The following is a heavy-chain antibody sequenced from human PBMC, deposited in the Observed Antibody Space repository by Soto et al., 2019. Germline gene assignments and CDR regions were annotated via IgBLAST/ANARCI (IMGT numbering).Heavy chain of an antibody. CDR1: GFTFSSYA. V-gene: IGHV3-23*01. Sequence: GGSLRLSCAASGFTFSSYARSWVRQAPGKGLEWLSIISAGGDPTYYAGSVKARFIISRDDSKNTLYLQMNSLRADDTAIYYCARSPSRYLEYWGQGTLVTVSS. CDR2: ISAGGDPT. J-gene: IGHJ4*02. CDR3: ARSPSRYLEY.